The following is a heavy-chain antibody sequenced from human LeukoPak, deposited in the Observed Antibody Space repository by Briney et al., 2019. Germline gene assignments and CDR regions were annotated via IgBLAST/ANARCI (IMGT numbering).Heavy chain of an antibody. CDR1: GFTFSSYS. Sequence: GGSLRLSCAASGFTFSSYSMNWVRQAPGKGLVWVSRINSDGSSTSYADSVKGRFTISRDNAKNTLYLQMNSLRAEDTAVYYCARETPADYSPSLNFDLWGRGTLVTVSS. CDR3: ARETPADYSPSLNFDL. J-gene: IGHJ2*01. V-gene: IGHV3-74*01. D-gene: IGHD2-15*01. CDR2: INSDGSST.